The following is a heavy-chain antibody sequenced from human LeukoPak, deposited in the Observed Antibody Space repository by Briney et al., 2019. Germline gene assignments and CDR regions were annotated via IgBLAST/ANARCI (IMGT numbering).Heavy chain of an antibody. CDR1: GDSISSSSYY. D-gene: IGHD6-19*01. Sequence: SETLSLTCTVSGDSISSSSYYWGWIRQPPGKGLEWIGSTYYGGSTYYNPSLKSRVTISVNTSKNQPSLELSSVTAADTAVYYCVRGAVPGKKSWFDPWGQGTLVTVSS. CDR2: TYYGGST. J-gene: IGHJ5*02. CDR3: VRGAVPGKKSWFDP. V-gene: IGHV4-39*01.